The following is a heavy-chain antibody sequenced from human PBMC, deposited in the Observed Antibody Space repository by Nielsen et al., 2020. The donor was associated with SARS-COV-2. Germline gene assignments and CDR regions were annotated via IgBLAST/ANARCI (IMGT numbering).Heavy chain of an antibody. CDR3: AGDVMVRGVIGVVNYYYYMDV. D-gene: IGHD3-10*01. CDR2: ISWNSGSI. J-gene: IGHJ6*03. Sequence: GGSLRLSCAASGFTFDDYAMHWVRQAPGKGLEWVSGISWNSGSIGYADSVKGRFTISRDNAKNSLYLQMNSLRAEDTAVYYCAGDVMVRGVIGVVNYYYYMDVWGKGTTVTVSS. CDR1: GFTFDDYA. V-gene: IGHV3-9*01.